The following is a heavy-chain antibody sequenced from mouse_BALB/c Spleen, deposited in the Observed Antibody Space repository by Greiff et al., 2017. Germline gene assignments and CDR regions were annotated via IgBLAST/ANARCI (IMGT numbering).Heavy chain of an antibody. CDR3: ARSWGNFWYFDV. D-gene: IGHD2-1*01. V-gene: IGHV1-54*01. Sequence: QVQLQQSGAELVRPGTSVKVSCKASGYAFTNYLIEWVKQRPGQGLEWIGVINPGSGGTNYNEKFKGKATLTADKSSSTAYMQLSSLTSDDSAVYFCARSWGNFWYFDVWGAGTTVTVSS. J-gene: IGHJ1*01. CDR1: GYAFTNYL. CDR2: INPGSGGT.